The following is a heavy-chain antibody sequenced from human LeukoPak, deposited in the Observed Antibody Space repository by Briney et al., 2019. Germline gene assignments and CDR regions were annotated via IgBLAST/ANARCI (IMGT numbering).Heavy chain of an antibody. Sequence: GSLRLSCAASGFTFSTHNMNWVRQARVKGLEWIGRIYYSGSTYYNPSLKSRVTISVDTSKNQFSLKLSSVTAADTAVYYCARLDLFQASGSTLVDYWGQGTLVTVSS. V-gene: IGHV4-59*05. J-gene: IGHJ4*02. CDR3: ARLDLFQASGSTLVDY. CDR2: IYYSGST. CDR1: GFTFSTHN. D-gene: IGHD5-12*01.